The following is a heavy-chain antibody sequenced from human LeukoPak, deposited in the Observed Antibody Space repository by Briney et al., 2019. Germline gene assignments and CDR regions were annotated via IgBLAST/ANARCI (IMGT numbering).Heavy chain of an antibody. CDR1: RCTFTSYG. CDR3: SRDLFSSSLAPIDY. V-gene: IGHV1-18*01. Sequence: SVKVSRKASRCTFTSYGISWVRQAPARGLEGMGWISAYNGNSNYAQKLQGRVTMTTDTSTSTAYMELRSLRSDDTAVYYCSRDLFSSSLAPIDYWGQGTLVTVSS. D-gene: IGHD6-13*01. J-gene: IGHJ4*02. CDR2: ISAYNGNS.